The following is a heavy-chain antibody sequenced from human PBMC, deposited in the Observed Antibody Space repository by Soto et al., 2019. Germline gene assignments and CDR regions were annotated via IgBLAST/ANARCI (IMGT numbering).Heavy chain of an antibody. D-gene: IGHD3-10*01. CDR3: AKDRGRGSPVSGGMDV. Sequence: PGGSLRLSCAASGFTLSTYYMNWVRQAPGKGLEWVSSISSSSNHIYYADSVKGRFTISRDNANNSLYLQMNSLRAEDTAVYYCAKDRGRGSPVSGGMDVWGQGTTVTVSS. CDR2: ISSSSNHI. V-gene: IGHV3-21*01. J-gene: IGHJ6*02. CDR1: GFTLSTYY.